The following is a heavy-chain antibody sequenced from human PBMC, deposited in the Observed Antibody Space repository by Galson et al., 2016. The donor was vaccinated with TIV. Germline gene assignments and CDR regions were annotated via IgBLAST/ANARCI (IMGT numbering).Heavy chain of an antibody. V-gene: IGHV3-23*01. CDR1: GFRFNSYA. D-gene: IGHD5-18*01. J-gene: IGHJ4*02. CDR3: AKDRQWIPSSLDY. CDR2: IGGTGGST. Sequence: SLRLSCAASGFRFNSYATNWVRQAPGKGLEWVSSIGGTGGSTYYADSVKGRFTISRDSYKDTVYLQMNSLRAEDTATYFCAKDRQWIPSSLDYWGQGILVTVSS.